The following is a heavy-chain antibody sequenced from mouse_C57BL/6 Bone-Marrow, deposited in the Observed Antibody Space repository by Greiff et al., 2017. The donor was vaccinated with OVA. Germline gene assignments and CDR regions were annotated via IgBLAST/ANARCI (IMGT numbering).Heavy chain of an antibody. CDR2: IWRGGST. CDR1: GFSLTSYG. V-gene: IGHV2-5*01. D-gene: IGHD2-4*01. CDR3: AKNYYDYDENYAMDY. Sequence: QVTLKESGPGLVQPSQSLSITCTVSGFSLTSYGVHWVRQSPGKGPEWLGVIWRGGSTDYNAAFMSRLSITKDNSKSQVFFKMNSLQADDTAIYYCAKNYYDYDENYAMDYWGQGTSVTVSS. J-gene: IGHJ4*01.